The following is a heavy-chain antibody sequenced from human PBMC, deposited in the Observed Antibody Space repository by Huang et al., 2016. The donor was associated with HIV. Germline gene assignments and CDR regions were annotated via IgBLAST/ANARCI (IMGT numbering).Heavy chain of an antibody. CDR2: MNPNRGNT. V-gene: IGHV1-8*01. J-gene: IGHJ4*02. CDR3: ATLPPVNYGRSGGRVRDY. CDR1: GYTFSNYD. D-gene: IGHD2-15*01. Sequence: QVQLVQSGAEVKKPGASVKVSCKASGYTFSNYDINGVRQAPGQGLEWMGVMNPNRGNTGFARKFQGRVTMTRSTSISTAYMELSRLRFEDTAVYYCATLPPVNYGRSGGRVRDYWGQGSLVTVSS.